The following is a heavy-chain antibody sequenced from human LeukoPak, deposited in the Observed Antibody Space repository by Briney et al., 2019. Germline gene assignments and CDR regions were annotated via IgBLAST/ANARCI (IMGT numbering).Heavy chain of an antibody. D-gene: IGHD6-6*01. V-gene: IGHV3-21*01. CDR2: ISSSSSYI. CDR3: ARDPEYSSSSGDFDY. Sequence: GGSLRLSCAASGFTFSSYSMNWVRHAPGKGLEWVSSISSSSSYIYYADSVKGRFTISRDNAKNSLYLQMHSLRAEDTAVYYCARDPEYSSSSGDFDYWGQGTLVTVSS. J-gene: IGHJ4*02. CDR1: GFTFSSYS.